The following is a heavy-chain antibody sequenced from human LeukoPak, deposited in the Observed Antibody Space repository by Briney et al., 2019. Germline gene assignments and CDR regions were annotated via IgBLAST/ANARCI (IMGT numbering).Heavy chain of an antibody. CDR2: IWYDGSNK. CDR1: GFTFSSYG. Sequence: GGSLRLSCAASGFTFSSYGMHWVRQAPGKGLEWVAVIWYDGSNKYYADSVKGRFTISRDNSKNTLYLQMNSLRAEDTAVYYCARDGGWPQYYFDYWGQGTLVTVSS. D-gene: IGHD3-16*01. V-gene: IGHV3-33*01. J-gene: IGHJ4*02. CDR3: ARDGGWPQYYFDY.